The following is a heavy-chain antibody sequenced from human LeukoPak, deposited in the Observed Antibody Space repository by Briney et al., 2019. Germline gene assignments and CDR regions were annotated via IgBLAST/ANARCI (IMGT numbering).Heavy chain of an antibody. V-gene: IGHV4-34*01. CDR3: AGPRLRLNY. CDR2: INHSGST. D-gene: IGHD5-12*01. J-gene: IGHJ4*02. CDR1: GGSFSGYY. Sequence: PSETLSLTCAVYGGSFSGYYWSWIRQPPGKGLEWIGEINHSGSTNYNPSLKSRVTISVDKSKNQFSLKLSSVTAADTAVYYCAGPRLRLNYWGQGTLVTVSS.